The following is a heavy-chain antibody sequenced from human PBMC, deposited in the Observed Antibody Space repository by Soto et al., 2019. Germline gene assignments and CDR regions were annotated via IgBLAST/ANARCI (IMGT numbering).Heavy chain of an antibody. CDR1: GFTFDDYA. D-gene: IGHD2-2*02. Sequence: GGSLRLSCAASGFTFDDYAMHWVRQAPGKGLEWVSGISWNSGSIGYADSVKGRFTISRDNAKNSLYLQMNSLRAEDTALYYCARGNEALRYPSGYMDVWGKGTTVTVSS. V-gene: IGHV3-9*01. J-gene: IGHJ6*03. CDR2: ISWNSGSI. CDR3: ARGNEALRYPSGYMDV.